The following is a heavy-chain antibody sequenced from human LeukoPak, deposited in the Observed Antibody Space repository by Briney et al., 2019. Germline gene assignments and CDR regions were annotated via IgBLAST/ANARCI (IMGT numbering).Heavy chain of an antibody. D-gene: IGHD2-2*01. CDR1: GFTFSSYA. V-gene: IGHV3-23*01. J-gene: IGHJ4*02. Sequence: GGSLRLSCAASGFTFSSYAMSWVRQAPGKGLEWVSAISGSGGSTYYADSVKGRFTISRDNSKNTLYLQMNSLRAEDTAVYYCAKPPKRGDCSSTSCPFDYWGQGTLVTVSS. CDR3: AKPPKRGDCSSTSCPFDY. CDR2: ISGSGGST.